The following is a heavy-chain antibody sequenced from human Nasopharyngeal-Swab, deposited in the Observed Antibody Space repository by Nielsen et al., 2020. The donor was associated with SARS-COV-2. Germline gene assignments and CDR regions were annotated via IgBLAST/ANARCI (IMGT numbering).Heavy chain of an antibody. CDR3: ARSRGEIDY. J-gene: IGHJ4*02. CDR1: GGSIRGSTYY. V-gene: IGHV4-39*02. Sequence: SETLSLTCFVSGGSIRGSTYYWGWIRQPPGKGLEWMGSVYSSQSTYYNPSVKTRVTISVDTSKNHFSLKLSSVTAADTGVYYCARSRGEIDYWGQGTLVTVSS. D-gene: IGHD3-10*01. CDR2: VYSSQST.